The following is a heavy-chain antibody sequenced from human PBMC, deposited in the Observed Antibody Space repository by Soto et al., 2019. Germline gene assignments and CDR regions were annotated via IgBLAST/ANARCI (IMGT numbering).Heavy chain of an antibody. CDR3: ARSTLSIGPYSSSWRQYYYGMDV. Sequence: ASAKVSCKASRYTFTGYYMHWLRQAPGQGLEGMGWINPNSGGTNYAQKFQGWVTMTRDTSISTAYMELSRLRSDDTAVYYCARSTLSIGPYSSSWRQYYYGMDVWGQGTTVTVSS. J-gene: IGHJ6*02. D-gene: IGHD6-13*01. CDR2: INPNSGGT. CDR1: RYTFTGYY. V-gene: IGHV1-2*04.